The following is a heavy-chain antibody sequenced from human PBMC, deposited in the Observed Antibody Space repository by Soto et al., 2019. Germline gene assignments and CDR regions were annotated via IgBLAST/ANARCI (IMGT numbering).Heavy chain of an antibody. D-gene: IGHD5-18*01. Sequence: KLLQSGGGFVQPGGSLGLSCAASGFDSTEYALSWVRQAPGKGLEWVSGISGTGATSYYADSVKGRFSISRDKSKNTGSLLMNSLRADDTAGYFCVSDTLTPWRYYGLEIWGQGTTVTVS. J-gene: IGHJ6*02. CDR3: VSDTLTPWRYYGLEI. CDR2: ISGTGATS. V-gene: IGHV3-23*01. CDR1: GFDSTEYA.